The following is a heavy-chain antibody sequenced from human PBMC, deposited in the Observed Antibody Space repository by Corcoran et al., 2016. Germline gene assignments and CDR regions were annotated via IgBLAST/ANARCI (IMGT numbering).Heavy chain of an antibody. CDR3: ARAHTYYGFWSGYPPPYYYYGMDV. D-gene: IGHD3-3*01. CDR2: IIPIFGTA. J-gene: IGHJ6*02. CDR1: GGTFSSYA. Sequence: QVQLVQSGAEVKKPGSSVKVSCKASGGTFSSYAISWVRQAPGQGLEWMGGIIPIFGTANYAQKFQGRVTITADESTSTAYMELSSLGSEDTAVYYCARAHTYYGFWSGYPPPYYYYGMDVWGQGTTVTVSS. V-gene: IGHV1-69*01.